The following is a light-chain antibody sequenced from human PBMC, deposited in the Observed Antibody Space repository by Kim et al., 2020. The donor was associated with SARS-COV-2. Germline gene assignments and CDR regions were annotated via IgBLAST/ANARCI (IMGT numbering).Light chain of an antibody. V-gene: IGKV3-20*01. Sequence: LSPGERATLSCRASQSVSSGYLAWYQHKPGQAPRLLIYAASYRATGIPDRFSGSGSGTDFTLTISRLEPEDFAVYYCQQYGNSPQTFGQGTKLEI. CDR2: AAS. CDR1: QSVSSGY. CDR3: QQYGNSPQT. J-gene: IGKJ1*01.